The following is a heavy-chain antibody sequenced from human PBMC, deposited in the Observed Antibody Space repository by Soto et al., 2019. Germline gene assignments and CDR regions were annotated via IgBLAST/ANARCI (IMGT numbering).Heavy chain of an antibody. CDR3: ARVGPSSSWYVRWFDP. D-gene: IGHD6-13*01. CDR1: GGSISSSSYY. V-gene: IGHV4-39*01. Sequence: PSETLSLTCTVSGGSISSSSYYWGWIRQPPGKGLEWIGSIYYSGSTYYNPSLKSRVTISVDTSKNQFSLKLSSVTAADTAVYYCARVGPSSSWYVRWFDPWGQGTLVTVSS. CDR2: IYYSGST. J-gene: IGHJ5*02.